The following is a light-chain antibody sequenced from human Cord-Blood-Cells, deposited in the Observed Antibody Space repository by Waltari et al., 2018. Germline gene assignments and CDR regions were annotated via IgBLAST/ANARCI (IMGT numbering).Light chain of an antibody. CDR2: DVS. Sequence: QSALTQPASVSGSPGPSITISCPGTSRDVGGYNYVSWYQQHPGKAPNLMIYDVSNRPSGVSNRFSGSKSGNTASLTISGLQAEDEADYYCSSYTSSSTLVFGGGTKLTVL. V-gene: IGLV2-14*01. J-gene: IGLJ3*02. CDR1: SRDVGGYNY. CDR3: SSYTSSSTLV.